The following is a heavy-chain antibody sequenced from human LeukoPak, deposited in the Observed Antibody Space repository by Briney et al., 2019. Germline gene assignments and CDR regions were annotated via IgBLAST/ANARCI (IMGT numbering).Heavy chain of an antibody. CDR3: ARDGSIYGSGSYYEEYYFDY. V-gene: IGHV3-30-3*01. Sequence: GGSLRLSCAASGFTFSSYAMHWVRQAPGKGLEWVAVISYDGSNKYYADSVKGRFTISRDNSKNTLYLQMNSLRAEDTAVYYCARDGSIYGSGSYYEEYYFDYWGQGTLVTVSS. J-gene: IGHJ4*02. CDR2: ISYDGSNK. CDR1: GFTFSSYA. D-gene: IGHD3-10*01.